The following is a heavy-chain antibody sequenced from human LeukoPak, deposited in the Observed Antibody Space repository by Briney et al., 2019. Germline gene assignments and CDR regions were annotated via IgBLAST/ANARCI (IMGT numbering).Heavy chain of an antibody. D-gene: IGHD4-17*01. CDR3: AKDLTVTTL. J-gene: IGHJ3*01. V-gene: IGHV3-23*01. CDR2: FSGSGGST. Sequence: QTGGSLRLSCAASGFTFSTNALGWVPQAPGKGLEWVSAFSGSGGSTYYADSMKGRFTISRDNSKNTLYLQMNSLRAEDTAVYYCAKDLTVTTLWGQGTMVTVSS. CDR1: GFTFSTNA.